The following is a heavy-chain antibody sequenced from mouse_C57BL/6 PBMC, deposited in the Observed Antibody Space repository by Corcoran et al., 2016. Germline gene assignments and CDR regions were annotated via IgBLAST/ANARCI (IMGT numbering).Heavy chain of an antibody. J-gene: IGHJ4*01. CDR2: INTYSGVP. D-gene: IGHD2-4*01. V-gene: IGHV9-3*01. CDR1: GYTFTTYG. Sequence: QIQLVQSGPELKKPGETVKISCKASGYTFTTYGMSWVKQAPGKGLRWMGWINTYSGVPTYADDFKGRFAFSLETSASTAYLQINNLKNEDTATYFCASPITTGRMDYWGQGTSVIVSS. CDR3: ASPITTGRMDY.